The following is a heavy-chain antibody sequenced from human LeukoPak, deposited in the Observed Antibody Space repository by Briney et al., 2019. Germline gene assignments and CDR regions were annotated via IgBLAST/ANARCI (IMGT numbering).Heavy chain of an antibody. CDR1: GGSFSGYY. Sequence: SETLSLTCAVYGGSFSGYYWSWIRQPAGKGLEWIGRIYASGSTNYNPSLKSRVTMSVDTSKNQFSLKLSSVTAADTAVYYCARNVAVAAFDYWGQGTLVTVSS. CDR3: ARNVAVAAFDY. J-gene: IGHJ4*02. V-gene: IGHV4-59*10. CDR2: IYASGST. D-gene: IGHD6-19*01.